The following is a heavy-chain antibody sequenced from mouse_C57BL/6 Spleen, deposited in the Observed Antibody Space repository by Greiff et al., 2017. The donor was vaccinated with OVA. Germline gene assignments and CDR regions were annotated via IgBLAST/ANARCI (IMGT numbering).Heavy chain of an antibody. CDR1: GYTFTSYW. J-gene: IGHJ4*01. Sequence: VQLQQPGAELVKPGASVKMSCKASGYTFTSYWITWVKQRPGQGLEWIGDIYPGSGSTNYNEKFKSKATLTVDTSSSTAYMQLSSLTSEDSAVYYCARCGNYRYYAMDYWGQGTSVTVSS. V-gene: IGHV1-55*01. CDR2: IYPGSGST. CDR3: ARCGNYRYYAMDY. D-gene: IGHD2-1*01.